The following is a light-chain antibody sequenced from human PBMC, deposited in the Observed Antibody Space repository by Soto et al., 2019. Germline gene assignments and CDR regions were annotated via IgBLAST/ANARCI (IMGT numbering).Light chain of an antibody. CDR1: QSVSSQ. Sequence: EIVLTQSPATLSLSPGERATLSCRASQSVSSQLAWYQHKPGQAPRLLIYDASNRATGIPDRFSGSGSGTDFTLTSSSLEPEDFAVYYCAQRISPWTVGQGTKVDIK. CDR2: DAS. V-gene: IGKV3-11*01. CDR3: AQRISPWT. J-gene: IGKJ1*01.